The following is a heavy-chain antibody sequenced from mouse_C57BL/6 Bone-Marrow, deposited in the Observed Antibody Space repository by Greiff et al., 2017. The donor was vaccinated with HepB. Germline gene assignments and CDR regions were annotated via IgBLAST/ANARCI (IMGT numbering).Heavy chain of an antibody. CDR3: ARRGYFDV. CDR2: ISDGGSYT. V-gene: IGHV5-4*03. J-gene: IGHJ1*03. Sequence: DVKLVESGGGLVKPGGSLKLSCAASGFTFSSYAMSWVRQTPEKRLEWVATISDGGSYTYYPDNVKGRFTISRDNAKNNLYLQMSHLKSEDTAMYYCARRGYFDVWGTGTPVTVSS. CDR1: GFTFSSYA.